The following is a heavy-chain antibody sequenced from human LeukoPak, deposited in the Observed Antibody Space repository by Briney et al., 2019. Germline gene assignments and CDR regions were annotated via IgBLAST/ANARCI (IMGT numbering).Heavy chain of an antibody. J-gene: IGHJ5*02. CDR3: ARGGYDFWSRNWFDP. V-gene: IGHV3-64*01. CDR1: GFTFSSYA. CDR2: ISSNGGGT. Sequence: GGSLRLSCAASGFTFSSYAMHWVRQAPGKGLEYVSAISSNGGGTYYANSVKGRFTISSDNSKNTLYLQMGSLRAEDMAVYYCARGGYDFWSRNWFDPWGQGTLVTVSS. D-gene: IGHD3-3*01.